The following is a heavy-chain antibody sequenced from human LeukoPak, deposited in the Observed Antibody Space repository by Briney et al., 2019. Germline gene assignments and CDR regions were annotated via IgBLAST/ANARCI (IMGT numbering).Heavy chain of an antibody. V-gene: IGHV1-18*01. CDR2: ISAYNGNT. D-gene: IGHD2-2*01. CDR3: ARVGSRSGYCSSTSCYSLDY. Sequence: GASVKVSCKASGYTFTSYDINWVRQAPGQGLEWMGWISAYNGNTNYAQKLQGRVTMTTDTPTSTAYMELRSLRSDDTAVYYCARVGSRSGYCSSTSCYSLDYWGQGTLVTVSS. J-gene: IGHJ4*02. CDR1: GYTFTSYD.